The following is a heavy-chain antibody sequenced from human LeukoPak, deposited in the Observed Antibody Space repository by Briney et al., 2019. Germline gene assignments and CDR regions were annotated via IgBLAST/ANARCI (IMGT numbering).Heavy chain of an antibody. J-gene: IGHJ6*02. CDR2: IWYDGSNK. CDR3: ARNPPLSDDGDYYGMDV. Sequence: GGSLRLSCAASGFTFSSYGMHWVRQAPGKGLEWVAVIWYDGSNKYYADSVKGRFTISRDNSKNTLYLQMNSLRAEDTAVYYCARNPPLSDDGDYYGMDVWGQGTTVTVSS. V-gene: IGHV3-33*01. CDR1: GFTFSSYG. D-gene: IGHD4-17*01.